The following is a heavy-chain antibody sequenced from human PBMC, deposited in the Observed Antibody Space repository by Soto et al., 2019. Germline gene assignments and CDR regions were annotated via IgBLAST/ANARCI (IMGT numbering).Heavy chain of an antibody. D-gene: IGHD1-7*01. CDR1: GGSISSYY. J-gene: IGHJ6*02. Sequence: SETLSLTCTVSGGSISSYYWSWIRQPPGKGLEWIGYIYYSGSTNYNPSLKSRVTISVDTSKNQFSLKLSSVTAADTAVYYCASKTGTVEYYYYGMDGWGQGNTVTISS. V-gene: IGHV4-59*01. CDR3: ASKTGTVEYYYYGMDG. CDR2: IYYSGST.